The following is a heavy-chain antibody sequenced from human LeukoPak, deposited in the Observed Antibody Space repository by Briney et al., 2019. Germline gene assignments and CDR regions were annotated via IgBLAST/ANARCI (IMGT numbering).Heavy chain of an antibody. CDR1: GGSISSYY. Sequence: SETLSLTCTVSGGSISSYYWSWIRQPPGKGLEWIGYIYYSGSTNYNPSLKSRVTISVDTSKNQFSLKLSSVTAADTAVYYCARSSSSYYDFWSGYYNWFDPWGQGTLVTVSS. D-gene: IGHD3-3*01. J-gene: IGHJ5*02. CDR2: IYYSGST. CDR3: ARSSSSYYDFWSGYYNWFDP. V-gene: IGHV4-59*01.